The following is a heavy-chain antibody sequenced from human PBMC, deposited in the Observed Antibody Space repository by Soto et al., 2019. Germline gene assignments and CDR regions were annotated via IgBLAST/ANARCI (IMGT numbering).Heavy chain of an antibody. CDR2: IYYSGST. CDR1: GGSISSGGYY. D-gene: IGHD2-15*01. Sequence: SETLSLTCTVSGGSISSGGYYWSWIRQHPGKGLEWIGYIYYSGSTYYNPSLKSRVTISVDMSKNQFSLKLSSVTAADTAVYYCARRYGGNFDYWGQGTLVTVSS. J-gene: IGHJ4*02. V-gene: IGHV4-31*03. CDR3: ARRYGGNFDY.